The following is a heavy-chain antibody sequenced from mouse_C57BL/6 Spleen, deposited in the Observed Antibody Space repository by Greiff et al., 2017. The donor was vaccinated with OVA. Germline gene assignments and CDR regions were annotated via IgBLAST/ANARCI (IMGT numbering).Heavy chain of an antibody. D-gene: IGHD3-1*01. CDR1: GFTFSDAW. V-gene: IGHV6-6*01. Sequence: EVQLQESGGGLVQPGGSMKLSCAASGFTFSDAWMDWVRQSPEKGLEWVAEIRNKANNPATYYAESVKGRFTISRDDSKSSVYLQMNSLRAEDTGIYYCTHSSGYVFDYWGQGTTLTVSS. J-gene: IGHJ2*01. CDR3: THSSGYVFDY. CDR2: IRNKANNPAT.